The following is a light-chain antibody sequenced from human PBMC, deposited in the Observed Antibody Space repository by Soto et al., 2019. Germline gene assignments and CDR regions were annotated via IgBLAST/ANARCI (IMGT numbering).Light chain of an antibody. V-gene: IGKV1-33*01. CDR1: QGISNC. J-gene: IGKJ4*01. CDR3: QQYDHLPLT. Sequence: DIQMTQSPSSLSASVGDRATITCQASQGISNCLNWYQQKPGKAPKLLISDASNLETGVPSRFIGGGSGTHFTFTISSLQPEDIATYYCQQYDHLPLTFGGGTKVEIK. CDR2: DAS.